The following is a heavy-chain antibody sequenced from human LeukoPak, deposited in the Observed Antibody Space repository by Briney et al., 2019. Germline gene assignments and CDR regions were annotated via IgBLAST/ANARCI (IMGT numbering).Heavy chain of an antibody. CDR2: ISSGSGYI. J-gene: IGHJ5*01. Sequence: GGSLRLSCAASGFTFSSYTMNWVRLAPRKGLEWVSSISSGSGYIQYADSVKGRFTISRDNAENSVFLQMRSLRVDDTALYYCVRGWFDFWGQGTPVTVSS. CDR3: VRGWFDF. V-gene: IGHV3-21*01. CDR1: GFTFSSYT.